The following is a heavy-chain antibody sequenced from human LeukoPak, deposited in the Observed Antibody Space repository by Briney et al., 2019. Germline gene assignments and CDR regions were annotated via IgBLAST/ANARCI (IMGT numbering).Heavy chain of an antibody. D-gene: IGHD3-22*01. Sequence: GGSLRLSCAASGFTFSSYGMHWVRQAPGKGLEWVAVISYDGSNKYYADSVKGRFTISRDNSKNTLYLQMNSLRAEDTAVYYCAKDPRDYYDSSGYARYFDYWGQGTLVTVSS. J-gene: IGHJ4*02. CDR2: ISYDGSNK. CDR1: GFTFSSYG. V-gene: IGHV3-30*18. CDR3: AKDPRDYYDSSGYARYFDY.